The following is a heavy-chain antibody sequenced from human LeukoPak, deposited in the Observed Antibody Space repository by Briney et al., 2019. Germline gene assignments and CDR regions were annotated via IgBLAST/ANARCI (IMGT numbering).Heavy chain of an antibody. CDR2: ISGSGGST. CDR3: AKDPRYYDFWSGQIDY. V-gene: IGHV3-23*01. J-gene: IGHJ4*02. Sequence: GGSLRLSCAASGFTFSSYAMSWVRQAPGKGLEWVSAISGSGGSTYYADSAKGRFTISRDNSKNTLYLQMNSLRAEDTAVYYCAKDPRYYDFWSGQIDYWGQGTLVTVSS. CDR1: GFTFSSYA. D-gene: IGHD3-3*01.